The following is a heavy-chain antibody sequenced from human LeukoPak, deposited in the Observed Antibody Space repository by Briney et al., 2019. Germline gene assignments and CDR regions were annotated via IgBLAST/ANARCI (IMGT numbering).Heavy chain of an antibody. Sequence: GESLKISCKGSGYNYISYWIGWVRQMPGKGLEWMGIIYPGDFDTRYSPSFQGQVTISVDKSISTAYLQWSSLKASDTAMYYCARPTSYYSGLNVWGQGTTVTVSS. CDR1: GYNYISYW. CDR3: ARPTSYYSGLNV. CDR2: IYPGDFDT. V-gene: IGHV5-51*01. J-gene: IGHJ6*02. D-gene: IGHD3-16*01.